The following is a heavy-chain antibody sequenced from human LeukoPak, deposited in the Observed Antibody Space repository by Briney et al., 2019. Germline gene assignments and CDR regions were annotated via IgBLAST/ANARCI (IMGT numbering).Heavy chain of an antibody. V-gene: IGHV4-59*08. J-gene: IGHJ5*02. D-gene: IGHD5-12*01. Sequence: PSETLSLTCTVSGGSISSYYWSWIRQPPGKGLEWIGYIYYRGSTNYNPSLKSRVTISVDTSNNHFSLKLSSVPAADTAVYYCARLSVATGSNPWGQGTLVTVSS. CDR3: ARLSVATGSNP. CDR2: IYYRGST. CDR1: GGSISSYY.